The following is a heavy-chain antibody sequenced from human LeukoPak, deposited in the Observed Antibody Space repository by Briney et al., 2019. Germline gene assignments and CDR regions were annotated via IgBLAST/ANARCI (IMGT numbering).Heavy chain of an antibody. J-gene: IGHJ4*02. CDR3: ARGKYYFDY. V-gene: IGHV3-21*01. CDR2: ISSSSSYI. Sequence: PGGSLRLSCAASGFTFSSYSMNWVRQAPGKGLEWVSSISSSSSYIYYADAVKGRCTISRDNAKNSRYVQMNSMRPEDTALYYCARGKYYFDYWGQGTLVTVPS. CDR1: GFTFSSYS.